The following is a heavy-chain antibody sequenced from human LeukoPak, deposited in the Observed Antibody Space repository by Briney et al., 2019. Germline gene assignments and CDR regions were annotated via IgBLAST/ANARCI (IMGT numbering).Heavy chain of an antibody. CDR2: MNPNSGNT. V-gene: IGHV1-8*03. Sequence: GASVKVSCKASGYTFTSYDINWVRQATGQGLEWMGWMNPNSGNTGYAQKFQGRVTITRNTSISTADMELSSLRSEDTAVYYCARGNLQLLIDIWGQGTMVTVSS. CDR1: GYTFTSYD. CDR3: ARGNLQLLIDI. D-gene: IGHD2-2*01. J-gene: IGHJ3*02.